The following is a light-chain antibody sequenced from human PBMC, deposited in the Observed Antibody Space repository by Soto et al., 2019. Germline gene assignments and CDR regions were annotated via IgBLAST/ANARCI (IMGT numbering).Light chain of an antibody. CDR1: QSVSSN. J-gene: IGKJ1*01. CDR2: GAS. V-gene: IGKV3-15*01. CDR3: QQYNNWPQT. Sequence: EIVMTQSPATLSVSPGERATLSCRASQSVSSNLAWYQQKPGQAPRLLIYGASTRATGIPARFSGSGSGTEFPLTISSLQSEDFAVYCCQQYNNWPQTFGQGTKVDIK.